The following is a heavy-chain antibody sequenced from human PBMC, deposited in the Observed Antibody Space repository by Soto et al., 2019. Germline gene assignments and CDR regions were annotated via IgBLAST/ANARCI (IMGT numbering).Heavy chain of an antibody. CDR1: GYTLTELS. CDR3: ATDREYYYDSSGYPNFDY. V-gene: IGHV1-24*01. D-gene: IGHD3-22*01. J-gene: IGHJ4*02. Sequence: ASVKVSCKVSGYTLTELSMHWVRQAPGKGLEWMGGFDPEDGETIYAQKFQGRVTMTEDTSTDTAYMELSSLRCEDTAVYYCATDREYYYDSSGYPNFDYWGQATLVTVSS. CDR2: FDPEDGET.